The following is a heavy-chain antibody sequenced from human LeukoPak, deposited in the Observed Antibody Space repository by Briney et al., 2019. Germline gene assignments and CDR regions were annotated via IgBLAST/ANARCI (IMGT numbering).Heavy chain of an antibody. CDR3: ASHFSTGY. V-gene: IGHV3-48*01. J-gene: IGHJ4*02. CDR1: GFTFSSCS. Sequence: PGGSLRLSCVVSGFTFSSCSMNWVRQAPGKGLEWVSYISSSSTTRYYADSVKGRFTISRDNAKNSLYLQMNSLGVEDTAVYYCASHFSTGYWGQGTLVTVSS. D-gene: IGHD1-1*01. CDR2: ISSSSTTR.